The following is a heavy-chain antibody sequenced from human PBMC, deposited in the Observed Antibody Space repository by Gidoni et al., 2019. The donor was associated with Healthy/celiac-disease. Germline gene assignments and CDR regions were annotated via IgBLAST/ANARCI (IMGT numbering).Heavy chain of an antibody. CDR3: ARVRTAWRYYDSSGYSNWFDP. CDR1: GYTFTSYD. D-gene: IGHD3-22*01. Sequence: QVQLVQSGAEVKKPVASVKVSCNASGYTFTSYDINWVRQATGQGLEWMGWMNPNSGNTGYAQKFQGRVTMTRNTSISTAYMELSSLRSEDTAVYYCARVRTAWRYYDSSGYSNWFDPWGQGTLVTVSS. J-gene: IGHJ5*02. CDR2: MNPNSGNT. V-gene: IGHV1-8*01.